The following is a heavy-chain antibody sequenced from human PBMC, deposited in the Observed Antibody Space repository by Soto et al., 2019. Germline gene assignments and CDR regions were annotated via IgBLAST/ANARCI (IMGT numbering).Heavy chain of an antibody. CDR3: ARDPSNYAFDY. D-gene: IGHD3-10*01. CDR1: SGSLNNYY. Sequence: PSETLSLTCTVSSGSLNNYYWSWIRLAPGKGLEWIGYIYYTGTTKYNASLKSRVTMSVDASNNEFSLKLTSMTAADKAIYYCARDPSNYAFDYWGQGTQVTVSS. J-gene: IGHJ4*02. V-gene: IGHV4-59*01. CDR2: IYYTGTT.